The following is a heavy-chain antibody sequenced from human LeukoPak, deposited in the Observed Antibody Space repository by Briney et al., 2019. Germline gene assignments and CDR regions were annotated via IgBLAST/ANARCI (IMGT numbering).Heavy chain of an antibody. J-gene: IGHJ4*02. D-gene: IGHD5-18*01. V-gene: IGHV3-30*02. CDR3: TKEEQQLWFFDY. CDR2: IRYGGNNQ. CDR1: GFTFNSNG. Sequence: GXSLRLSCAASGFTFNSNGMHWVRQAPGKGLEWEAFIRYGGNNQYYADSVKGRFTISRDNSKNTLYLQMNSLRAEDTAVYYCTKEEQQLWFFDYWGQGTLVTVSS.